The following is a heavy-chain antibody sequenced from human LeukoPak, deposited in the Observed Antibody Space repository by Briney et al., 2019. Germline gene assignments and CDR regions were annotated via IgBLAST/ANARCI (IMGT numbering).Heavy chain of an antibody. CDR3: ARVFHLIDH. J-gene: IGHJ4*02. CDR1: GFTFSSFW. V-gene: IGHV3-74*01. Sequence: GGSLRLSCAASGFTFSSFWMHWVRQAPGKGLVWVSRINNDGSDTTYADSVKGRFTISRDNAKNTLYLQMNSLRVEDTAVYYCARVFHLIDHWGQGTLVTVSS. CDR2: INNDGSDT.